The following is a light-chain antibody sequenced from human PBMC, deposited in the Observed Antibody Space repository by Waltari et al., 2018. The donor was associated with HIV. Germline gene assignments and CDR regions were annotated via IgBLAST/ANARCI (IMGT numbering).Light chain of an antibody. CDR1: NIGSKT. J-gene: IGLJ2*01. CDR2: DYR. Sequence: SYVLTQPPSVSVAPGQTARITCGGNNIGSKTVHWYQQRPGQAPVLVVFDYRDRPSGIPERFSGSSSGNTATLTISRVEAGHEADYYCQVWDSSANGVFGGGTKLTVL. CDR3: QVWDSSANGV. V-gene: IGLV3-21*02.